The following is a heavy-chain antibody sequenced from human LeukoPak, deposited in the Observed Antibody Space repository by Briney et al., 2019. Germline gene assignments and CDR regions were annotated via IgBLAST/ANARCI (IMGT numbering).Heavy chain of an antibody. CDR2: IHHSGHT. D-gene: IGHD4-11*01. CDR1: GDSVISGTSF. Sequence: SQTLTLTCTVSGDSVISGTSFWGWIRQHPGEGLEWVGYIHHSGHTYDNPSLQSRVTMSVDTSNNHFSLKLSSVTAADTAVYYCARGPFTVTTNNWFDPWGQGTLVTVSS. J-gene: IGHJ5*02. CDR3: ARGPFTVTTNNWFDP. V-gene: IGHV4-31*03.